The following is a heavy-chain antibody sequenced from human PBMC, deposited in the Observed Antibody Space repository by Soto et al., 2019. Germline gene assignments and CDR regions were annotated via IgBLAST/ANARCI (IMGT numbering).Heavy chain of an antibody. V-gene: IGHV4-34*01. J-gene: IGHJ4*02. D-gene: IGHD2-2*01. CDR3: ARGRIDIVVVPDAMDFDY. CDR2: INHSGST. Sequence: QVQLQQWGAGLLKPSETLSLTCAVYGGSFSGYYWSWIRQPPGKGLEWIGEINHSGSTNYNPSLKSRVTISVDTSKNQFSLKLSSVTAADPAVYYCARGRIDIVVVPDAMDFDYWGQGTLVTVSS. CDR1: GGSFSGYY.